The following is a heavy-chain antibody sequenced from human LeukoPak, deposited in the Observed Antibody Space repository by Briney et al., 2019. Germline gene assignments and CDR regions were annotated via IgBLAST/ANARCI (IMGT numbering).Heavy chain of an antibody. CDR1: GFAFSSYE. Sequence: GGSLRLSCAASGFAFSSYEMNWVRQAPGKGLEWVSYISSSGSTIYYADSVKGRFTISRDNAKNSLHLQMNSLRAEDTAVYYCARDPHTKLWFGELLTLPAFDIWGQGTMVTVSS. V-gene: IGHV3-48*03. D-gene: IGHD3-10*01. J-gene: IGHJ3*02. CDR2: ISSSGSTI. CDR3: ARDPHTKLWFGELLTLPAFDI.